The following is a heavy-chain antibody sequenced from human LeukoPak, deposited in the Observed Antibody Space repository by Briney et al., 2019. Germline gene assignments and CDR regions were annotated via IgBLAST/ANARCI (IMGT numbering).Heavy chain of an antibody. CDR2: ISSSSSYI. Sequence: GGSLRLSCAASGFTLSSYSMNWVRQAPGKGLEWVSSISSSSSYIYYADSVKGRFTISRDNARNSLYLQMNSLRAEDTAVYYCARGPSGYHNTGGQGTLVTVSS. J-gene: IGHJ4*02. CDR3: ARGPSGYHNT. V-gene: IGHV3-21*01. D-gene: IGHD5-12*01. CDR1: GFTLSSYS.